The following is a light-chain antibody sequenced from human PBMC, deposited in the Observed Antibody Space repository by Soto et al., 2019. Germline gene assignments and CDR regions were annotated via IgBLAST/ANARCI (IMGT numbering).Light chain of an antibody. V-gene: IGKV3-20*01. CDR1: QSVSSSY. CDR3: QQYCASQIS. Sequence: EVVLTQSPGTLSLSPGERATLSCRASQSVSSSYLTWYQQRPGQAPRLVIYGGSRRATGIPDRFSGSGSGTDFTLTISRLEPEDFAVYYCQQYCASQISYGQGTRLE. CDR2: GGS. J-gene: IGKJ5*01.